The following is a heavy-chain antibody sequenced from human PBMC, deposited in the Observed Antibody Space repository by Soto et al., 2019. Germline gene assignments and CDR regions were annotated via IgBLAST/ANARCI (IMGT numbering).Heavy chain of an antibody. V-gene: IGHV3-30-3*01. CDR1: GFTFSSYA. CDR2: ISYDGSNK. D-gene: IGHD3-22*01. CDR3: ARPSIVVVTLGAFDI. Sequence: QVQLVESGGGVVQPGRSLRLSCAASGFTFSSYAMHWVRQAPGKGLEWVAVISYDGSNKYYADSVKGRFTISRDNSKNTLDLQMNSLRAEDTAVYYCARPSIVVVTLGAFDIWGQGTMVTVSS. J-gene: IGHJ3*02.